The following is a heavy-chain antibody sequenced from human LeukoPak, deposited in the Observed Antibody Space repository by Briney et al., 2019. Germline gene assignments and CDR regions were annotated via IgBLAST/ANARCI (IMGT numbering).Heavy chain of an antibody. V-gene: IGHV3-49*04. D-gene: IGHD3-3*01. CDR1: GFTFGDYA. CDR3: TRLNLEGVVYYFDY. J-gene: IGHJ4*02. Sequence: PGGSLRLSCTASGFTFGDYAMSWVRQAPGKGLEWVGFIRFKAYGWTTEYAASVKGRFTISRDDSKSIAYLQMDSLKIEDTAVYYCTRLNLEGVVYYFDYWGQGTLVTVSS. CDR2: IRFKAYGWTT.